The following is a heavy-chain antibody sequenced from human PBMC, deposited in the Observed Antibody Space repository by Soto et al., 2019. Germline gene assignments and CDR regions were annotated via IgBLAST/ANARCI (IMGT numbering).Heavy chain of an antibody. J-gene: IGHJ3*02. CDR2: IYWDDDK. V-gene: IGHV2-5*02. Sequence: QITLKESGPTLVKPTQTLTLTCTFSGFSLSTSGVGVGWIRQPPGKALEWLALIYWDDDKRYSPSLKSRLTITKDTSKNQVVLTMTNMDPVDTATYYCAHRQFRHFGVLPYDAFDIWGQGTMVTVSS. D-gene: IGHD3-3*01. CDR3: AHRQFRHFGVLPYDAFDI. CDR1: GFSLSTSGVG.